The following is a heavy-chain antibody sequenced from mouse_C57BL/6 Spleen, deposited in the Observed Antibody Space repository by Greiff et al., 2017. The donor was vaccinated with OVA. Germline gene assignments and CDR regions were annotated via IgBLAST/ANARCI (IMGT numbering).Heavy chain of an antibody. V-gene: IGHV3-6*01. CDR2: ISYDGSN. CDR3: ARGGLLPFDY. Sequence: EVQRVESGPGLVKPSQSLSLTCSVTGYSITSGYYWNWIRQFPGNKLEWMGYISYDGSNNYNPSLKNRISITRDTSKNQFFLKLNSVTTEDTATYYCARGGLLPFDYWGQGTTLTVSS. J-gene: IGHJ2*01. D-gene: IGHD2-3*01. CDR1: GYSITSGYY.